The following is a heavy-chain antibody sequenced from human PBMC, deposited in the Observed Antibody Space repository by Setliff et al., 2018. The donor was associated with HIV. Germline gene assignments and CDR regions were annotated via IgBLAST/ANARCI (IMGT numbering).Heavy chain of an antibody. J-gene: IGHJ3*02. D-gene: IGHD3-16*01. CDR3: TRAFPPMIPAAFDI. V-gene: IGHV1-46*01. Sequence: SCKASGLSFSRHYMHWVRQAPGEGLEWVAMINPSDGIPSYAQKFQDRVVVTRDTSRSIVYMELSSLLSEDTAVYFCTRAFPPMIPAAFDIWGLGTLVTVSS. CDR1: GLSFSRHY. CDR2: INPSDGIP.